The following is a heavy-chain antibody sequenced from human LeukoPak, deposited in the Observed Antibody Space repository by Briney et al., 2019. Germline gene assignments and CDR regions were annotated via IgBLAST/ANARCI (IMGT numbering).Heavy chain of an antibody. CDR1: GGSISSYY. CDR3: ARGQGLLWFGELFDY. D-gene: IGHD3-10*01. J-gene: IGHJ4*02. CDR2: IYTSGST. V-gene: IGHV4-4*07. Sequence: PSETLSLTCTVSGGSISSYYWSWIRQPAGKGLEWIGRIYTSGSTNYNPSLKSRVTMSVDTSKNQFSLKLSSVTAADTAVYYCARGQGLLWFGELFDYWGQGTLVTVSS.